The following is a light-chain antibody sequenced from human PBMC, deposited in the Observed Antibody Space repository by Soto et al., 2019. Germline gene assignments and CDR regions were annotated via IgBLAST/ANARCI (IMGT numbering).Light chain of an antibody. CDR3: QQSYSTPRT. V-gene: IGKV1-39*01. CDR1: QSISSY. J-gene: IGKJ1*01. CDR2: AAS. Sequence: DIQMTQSPSSLSASVGDRVTITCRASQSISSYLNWYQQKPGKAPKLLIYAASSLQSGVPSRFSGSGSGTDFTLTISSLQAEDVATYYCQQSYSTPRTFGQGTKVDIK.